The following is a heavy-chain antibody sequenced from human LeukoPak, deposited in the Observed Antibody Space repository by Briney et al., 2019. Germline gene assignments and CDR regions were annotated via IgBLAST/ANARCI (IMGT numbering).Heavy chain of an antibody. V-gene: IGHV4-30-4*08. J-gene: IGHJ4*02. D-gene: IGHD3-22*01. CDR3: ASTRGYYDSSGYLARDY. CDR1: GGSISSGDYY. Sequence: PSQTLSLTCTVSGGSISSGDYYWSWIRQPPGKGLEWIGYIYYSGSTYYNPSLKSRVTISVDTSKNQFSLKLSSVTAADTAVYYCASTRGYYDSSGYLARDYWGQGTLVTVSS. CDR2: IYYSGST.